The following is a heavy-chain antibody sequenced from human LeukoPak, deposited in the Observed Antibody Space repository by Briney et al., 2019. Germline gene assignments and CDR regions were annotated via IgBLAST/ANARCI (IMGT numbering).Heavy chain of an antibody. CDR2: ISSSGSTI. D-gene: IGHD6-6*01. CDR1: GFTFSSYE. V-gene: IGHV3-48*03. J-gene: IGHJ4*02. Sequence: PGGSLRLSCAASGFTFSSYEMNWVRQAPGEGLEWVSYISSSGSTIYYADSVKGRFTISRDNAKNSLYLQMNSLRAEDTAVYYCARGYSSSWGADYWGQGTLVTVSS. CDR3: ARGYSSSWGADY.